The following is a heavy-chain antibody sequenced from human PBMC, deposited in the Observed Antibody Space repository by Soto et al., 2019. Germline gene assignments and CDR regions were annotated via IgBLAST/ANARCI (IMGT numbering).Heavy chain of an antibody. D-gene: IGHD3-10*01. CDR1: GYTVTSYD. Sequence: ASVKVSCKASGYTVTSYDINWVRQATGQGLEWMGWMNPNSGNTGYAQKFQGRVTMTRNTSISTAYMELSSLRSEDTAVYYCASHYYGSGSHDAFDIWGQGTMVTVPS. V-gene: IGHV1-8*01. CDR3: ASHYYGSGSHDAFDI. J-gene: IGHJ3*02. CDR2: MNPNSGNT.